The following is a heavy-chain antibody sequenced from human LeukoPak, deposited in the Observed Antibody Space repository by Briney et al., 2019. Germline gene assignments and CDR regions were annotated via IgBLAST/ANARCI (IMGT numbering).Heavy chain of an antibody. D-gene: IGHD2-8*01. CDR1: GGSFSGYY. V-gene: IGHV4-34*01. J-gene: IGHJ4*02. Sequence: SETLSLTCAVYGGSFSGYYWSWIRQPPGKGLEWIGEINHSGSTNYNPSLTSRVTISVDTSKNQFSLKLSSVTAADTAVYYCARNGYFDYWGQGTLVTVSS. CDR3: ARNGYFDY. CDR2: INHSGST.